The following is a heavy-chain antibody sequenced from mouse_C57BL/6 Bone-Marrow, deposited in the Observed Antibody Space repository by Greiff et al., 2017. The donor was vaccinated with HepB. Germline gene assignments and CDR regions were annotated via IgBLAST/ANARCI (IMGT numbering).Heavy chain of an antibody. CDR3: ARLWPRFAY. V-gene: IGHV1-81*01. D-gene: IGHD1-1*02. J-gene: IGHJ3*01. CDR1: GYTFTSYG. CDR2: IYPRSGNT. Sequence: VHLVESGAELARPGASVKLSCKASGYTFTSYGISWVKQSTGQGLEWIGEIYPRSGNTYYNEKFKGKATLTADKSSSTAYMELRSLTSEDSAVYFCARLWPRFAYWGQGTLVTVSA.